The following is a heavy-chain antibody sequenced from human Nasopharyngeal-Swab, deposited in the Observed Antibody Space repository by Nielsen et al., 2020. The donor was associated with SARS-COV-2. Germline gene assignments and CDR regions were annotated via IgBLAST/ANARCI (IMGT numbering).Heavy chain of an antibody. J-gene: IGHJ5*02. D-gene: IGHD6-19*01. CDR3: ARNDIAVAGTAWFDP. CDR2: IIPILGIA. Sequence: SVKVSCKASGGAFSSYAISWVRQAPGQGLEWMGRIIPILGIANYAQKFQGRVTITADKSTSTAYMELSSLRSEDTAVYYCARNDIAVAGTAWFDPWGQGTLVTVSS. V-gene: IGHV1-69*04. CDR1: GGAFSSYA.